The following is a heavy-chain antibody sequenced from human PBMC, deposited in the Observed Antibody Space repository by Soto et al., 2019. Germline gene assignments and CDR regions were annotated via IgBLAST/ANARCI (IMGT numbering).Heavy chain of an antibody. CDR3: AKSGLVIDY. Sequence: QVHLEESGGGVVQPGRSLRLSCAASGFTFSSYGMHWVRQAPGKGLEWVAVISYDGSNKYYADSVKGRFTISRDNSKNTLYLQMNSLRSEDTAVYYCAKSGLVIDYWGQGTLVTVSS. D-gene: IGHD3-9*01. V-gene: IGHV3-30*18. CDR1: GFTFSSYG. CDR2: ISYDGSNK. J-gene: IGHJ4*02.